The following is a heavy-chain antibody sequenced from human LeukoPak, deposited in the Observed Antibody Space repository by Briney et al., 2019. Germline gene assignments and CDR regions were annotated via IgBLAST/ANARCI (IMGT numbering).Heavy chain of an antibody. D-gene: IGHD2-8*01. CDR3: ARREGLTEGSHVDY. CDR1: GGSFSGFY. J-gene: IGHJ4*02. Sequence: SETLSLTCAVYGGSFSGFYWSWIRQPPGKGLEWIGEINHSGSTNYNPSLKSRVTISVDTSKDQFSLKLSSVTAADTAVYYCARREGLTEGSHVDYWGQGTLVTASS. V-gene: IGHV4-34*01. CDR2: INHSGST.